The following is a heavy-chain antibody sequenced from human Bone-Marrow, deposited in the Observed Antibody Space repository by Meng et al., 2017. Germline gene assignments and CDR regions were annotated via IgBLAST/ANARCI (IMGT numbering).Heavy chain of an antibody. CDR2: INHSGST. V-gene: IGHV4-34*01. CDR1: GGSFSGYY. J-gene: IGHJ5*02. CDR3: ARAKRIYSGYGWWFDP. D-gene: IGHD5-12*01. Sequence: QVQLQQWGAGLLNPSETLSLTCAVYGGSFSGYYWSWISQPPGKGLEWIGEINHSGSTNYNPSLKSRVTISVDTSKNQFSLKLSSVTAADTAVYYCARAKRIYSGYGWWFDPWGQGTLVTVSS.